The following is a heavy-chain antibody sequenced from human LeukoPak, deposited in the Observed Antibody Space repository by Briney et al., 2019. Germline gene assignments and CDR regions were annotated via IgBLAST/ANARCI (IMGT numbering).Heavy chain of an antibody. CDR1: GFTFSSYE. D-gene: IGHD3-22*01. V-gene: IGHV3-48*03. J-gene: IGHJ3*02. Sequence: GGSLRLSCAASGFTFSSYEMNWVRQAPGKGLEWVSYISSSGSTTNYADSVKGRFTISRDNAKNSLYLQMNSLRSEDTAVYYCAREDSSGYTDAFDIWGQGTMVTDSS. CDR3: AREDSSGYTDAFDI. CDR2: ISSSGSTT.